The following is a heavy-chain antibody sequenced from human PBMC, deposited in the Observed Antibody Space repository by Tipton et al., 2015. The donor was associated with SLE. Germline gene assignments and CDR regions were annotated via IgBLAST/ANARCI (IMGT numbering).Heavy chain of an antibody. V-gene: IGHV4-34*01. CDR3: ASQMYSSGWYFDY. D-gene: IGHD6-19*01. Sequence: LRLSCALYGGSFSGYYWNWIRQPPGKGLEWIGEINHSGSTNYNPSLKSRVTISVDTSLNQFSLRLTSVTAADTAVYYCASQMYSSGWYFDYWGQGTLVTVSS. J-gene: IGHJ4*02. CDR1: GGSFSGYY. CDR2: INHSGST.